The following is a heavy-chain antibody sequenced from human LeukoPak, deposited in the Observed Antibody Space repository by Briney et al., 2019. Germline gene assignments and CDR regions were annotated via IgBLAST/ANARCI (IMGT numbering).Heavy chain of an antibody. D-gene: IGHD6-19*01. J-gene: IGHJ4*02. Sequence: GGSLRLSCAASGFTFAGYTMSWVRQAPGKGLEWVSTISESASKTYHADSVKGRFTIYRDNSKSTLSLQMNSLGAEDTAVYYCVKDGWDSWGQGTLVTVSS. CDR1: GFTFAGYT. CDR2: ISESASKT. V-gene: IGHV3-23*01. CDR3: VKDGWDS.